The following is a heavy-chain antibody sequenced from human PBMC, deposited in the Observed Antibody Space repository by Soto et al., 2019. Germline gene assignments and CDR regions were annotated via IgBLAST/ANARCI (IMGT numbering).Heavy chain of an antibody. CDR3: ARGVDAGVDY. J-gene: IGHJ4*02. CDR1: GYTFTTYD. Sequence: QVHLVQSGAEVKEPGASVKVSCKASGYTFTTYDINWVRQATGQGLEWMGWMSPNSGSTGYAQKFQGRVTMTRDTSKGIAYMELSSLTSEDTAVYYCARGVDAGVDYWGQGARVTVSS. D-gene: IGHD3-9*01. V-gene: IGHV1-8*01. CDR2: MSPNSGST.